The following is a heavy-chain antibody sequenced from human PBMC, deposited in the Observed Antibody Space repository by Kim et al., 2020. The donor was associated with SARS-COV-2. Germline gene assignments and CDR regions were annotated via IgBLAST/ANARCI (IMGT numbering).Heavy chain of an antibody. D-gene: IGHD2-2*02. V-gene: IGHV3-21*01. J-gene: IGHJ6*01. CDR1: GFTFSSYS. CDR3: ASPGPYCSSTSCYSYYYYGMLV. Sequence: GGSLRLSCAASGFTFSSYSMNWVRQAPGKGLEWVSSISSSSSYIYYADSVKGRFTISRDNAKNTLYLQMNSLRAEDTAVYYCASPGPYCSSTSCYSYYYYGMLVWGQGPTVTVSS. CDR2: ISSSSSYI.